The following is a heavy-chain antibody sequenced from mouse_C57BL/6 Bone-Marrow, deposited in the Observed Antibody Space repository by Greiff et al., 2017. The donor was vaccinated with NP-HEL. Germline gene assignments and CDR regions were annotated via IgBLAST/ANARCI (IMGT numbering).Heavy chain of an antibody. CDR1: GYTFTSYW. J-gene: IGHJ2*01. CDR2: IYPGNSDT. CDR3: TRRLGRERYYFDY. Sequence: VQLQQSGTVLARPGASVKMSCKTSGYTFTSYWMHWVKQRPGQGLEWIGAIYPGNSDTSYNQKFKGKAKLTAVTSASTAYMELSSLTNEDSAVYYCTRRLGRERYYFDYWGQGTTLTVSS. V-gene: IGHV1-5*01. D-gene: IGHD4-1*01.